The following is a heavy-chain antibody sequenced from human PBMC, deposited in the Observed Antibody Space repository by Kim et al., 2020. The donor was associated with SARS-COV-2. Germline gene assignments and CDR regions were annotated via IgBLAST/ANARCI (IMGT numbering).Heavy chain of an antibody. CDR1: GFMFSATA. D-gene: IGHD3-10*01. V-gene: IGHV3-23*01. CDR3: AKRRGGVTDYYYMDF. Sequence: GGSLRLSCVASGFMFSATAMSWVRQAPGKGLEWVSGIRGSGGATFYADSVKGRFTVSRDNPKNTLYLQMNSLRGEDTAVYYCAKRRGGVTDYYYMDFWG. J-gene: IGHJ6*03. CDR2: IRGSGGAT.